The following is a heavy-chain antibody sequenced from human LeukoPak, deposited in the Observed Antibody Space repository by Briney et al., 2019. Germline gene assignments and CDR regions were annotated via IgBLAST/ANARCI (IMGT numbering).Heavy chain of an antibody. CDR2: INPNSGGT. CDR3: ARDLRDRDYYYYYYMDV. CDR1: GYTFTGYY. D-gene: IGHD4-17*01. V-gene: IGHV1-2*02. J-gene: IGHJ6*03. Sequence: ASVKVSCKASGYTFTGYYMHWVRQAPGQGLEWMGWINPNSGGTNYAQKFQGRVTVTRDTSISTAYMELSRLRSDDTAVYYCARDLRDRDYYYYYYMDVWGKGTTVTVSS.